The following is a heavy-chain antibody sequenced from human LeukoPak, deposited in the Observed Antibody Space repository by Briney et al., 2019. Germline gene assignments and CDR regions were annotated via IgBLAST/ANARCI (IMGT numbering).Heavy chain of an antibody. J-gene: IGHJ6*02. CDR3: ANDAAQQQLSNLFYGMDV. D-gene: IGHD6-13*01. V-gene: IGHV3-30*18. CDR1: GFTFSSYG. Sequence: GRSLRLSCAASGFTFSSYGMHWVRQAPGKGLEWVAVISYDGSNKYYADSVKGRFTISRDNSQNTLFLQMNSLRAEDTAVYFCANDAAQQQLSNLFYGMDVWGQGTTVTVSS. CDR2: ISYDGSNK.